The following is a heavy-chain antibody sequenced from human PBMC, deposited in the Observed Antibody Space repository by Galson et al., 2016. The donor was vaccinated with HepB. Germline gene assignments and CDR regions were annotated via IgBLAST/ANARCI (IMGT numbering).Heavy chain of an antibody. CDR1: GFTVKNAW. D-gene: IGHD2-21*02. CDR3: TVTGVVTDDGAYDV. V-gene: IGHV3-15*01. J-gene: IGHJ3*01. CDR2: IKSKSDGGTA. Sequence: SLRLSCAASGFTVKNAWMTWVRQAPGKGLERVGRIKSKSDGGTADYAAAVKGRFIISRDESQETLHLQMNSLKTEDTAMYFCTVTGVVTDDGAYDVWGQGTKVTVSP.